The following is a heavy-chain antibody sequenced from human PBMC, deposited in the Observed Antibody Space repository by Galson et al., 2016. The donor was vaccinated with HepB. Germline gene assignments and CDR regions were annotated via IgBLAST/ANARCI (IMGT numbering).Heavy chain of an antibody. Sequence: PLSLTCTVSGGSISSDNYYWIWIRQHPGKGLEWIGYIYYSWSTYNNPSLKIRVTISVATSTNQFSLQLCSVTAADTAVYYCARGITGTTWPTYYFDYWGQGTLVTVSS. D-gene: IGHD1-20*01. CDR2: IYYSWST. J-gene: IGHJ4*02. CDR1: GGSISSDNYY. V-gene: IGHV4-31*03. CDR3: ARGITGTTWPTYYFDY.